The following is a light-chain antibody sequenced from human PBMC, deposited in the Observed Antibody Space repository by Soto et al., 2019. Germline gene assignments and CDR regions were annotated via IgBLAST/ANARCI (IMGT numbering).Light chain of an antibody. V-gene: IGKV1-39*01. CDR2: AAS. CDR1: QSISSY. J-gene: IGKJ5*01. CDR3: QQSYSTPPRAT. Sequence: DIQMTPSPSSLSASVGDRVTITCRASQSISSYLNWYQQKPGKAPKLLIYAASSLQSGVPSRFSGSGSGTDFTLTISSLQPEDFATYYCQQSYSTPPRATFGQGTRLEIK.